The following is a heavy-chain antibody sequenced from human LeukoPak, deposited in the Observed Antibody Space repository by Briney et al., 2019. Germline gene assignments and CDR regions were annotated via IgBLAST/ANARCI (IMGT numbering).Heavy chain of an antibody. D-gene: IGHD6-19*01. CDR3: ARDRGIAVADYFDY. Sequence: GGSLRLSCAASGFTFGSYSMNWVRQAPGKGLEWVSYISSSSTIYYADSVKGRFTISRDNAKNSLYLQMNSLRAEDTAVYYCARDRGIAVADYFDYWGQGTLVTVSS. V-gene: IGHV3-48*01. J-gene: IGHJ4*02. CDR2: ISSSSTI. CDR1: GFTFGSYS.